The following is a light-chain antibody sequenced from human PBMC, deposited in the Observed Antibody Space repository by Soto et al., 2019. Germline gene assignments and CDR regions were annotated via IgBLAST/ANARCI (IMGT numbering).Light chain of an antibody. J-gene: IGLJ3*02. CDR2: EVT. CDR3: SSYAASNNFYFV. Sequence: QSALTQPPSASGSPGQSVTISCTGTSSDVGGYNYVSWYHQYPGRAPKLMIYEVTKRPSGVPDRFSGHKSGNTASLTVSGLQAEDEADYYCSSYAASNNFYFVFGGGTKLTVL. V-gene: IGLV2-8*01. CDR1: SSDVGGYNY.